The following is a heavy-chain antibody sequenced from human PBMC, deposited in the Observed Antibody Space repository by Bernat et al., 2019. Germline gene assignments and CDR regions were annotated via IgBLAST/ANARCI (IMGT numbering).Heavy chain of an antibody. D-gene: IGHD4-11*01. J-gene: IGHJ4*02. CDR1: GFTFSSYA. CDR3: SRDLTTITTADLNY. Sequence: EVQLLESGGGLVQPGGSLRLSCAASGFTFSSYAMSWVRQAPGKGLEWVSAISGSGGSTYYADSVKGRFTISRDNSKNTLYLQMNSLRAEDTAVYYCSRDLTTITTADLNYWGQGVLVTVSS. CDR2: ISGSGGST. V-gene: IGHV3-23*01.